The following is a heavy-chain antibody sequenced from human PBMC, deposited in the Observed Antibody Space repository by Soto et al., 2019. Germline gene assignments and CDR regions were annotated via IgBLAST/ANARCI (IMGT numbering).Heavy chain of an antibody. V-gene: IGHV1-18*01. Sequence: GASVKVSCKASGYTFTSYGISWVRQAPGQGLEWMGWISAYNGNTNYAQKLQGRVTMTTDTSTSTAYMELRSLRSDDTAVYYCARDSSRSTYYYDSSGYPDAFDIWGQGTMVTVSS. CDR3: ARDSSRSTYYYDSSGYPDAFDI. J-gene: IGHJ3*02. CDR1: GYTFTSYG. D-gene: IGHD3-22*01. CDR2: ISAYNGNT.